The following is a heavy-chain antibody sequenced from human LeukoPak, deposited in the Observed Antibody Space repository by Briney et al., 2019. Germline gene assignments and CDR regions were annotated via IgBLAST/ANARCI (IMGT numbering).Heavy chain of an antibody. J-gene: IGHJ4*02. D-gene: IGHD3-22*01. CDR3: ARHVDYYDSSGIDY. CDR2: IDHSGST. Sequence: SETLSLTCAVFGGSFSNYYLHWIRQPPGKGLEWIGEIDHSGSTKYNPSLKSRVTISVDTSKNQFSLKLSSVTAADTAVYYCARHVDYYDSSGIDYWGQGTLVTVSS. V-gene: IGHV4-34*01. CDR1: GGSFSNYY.